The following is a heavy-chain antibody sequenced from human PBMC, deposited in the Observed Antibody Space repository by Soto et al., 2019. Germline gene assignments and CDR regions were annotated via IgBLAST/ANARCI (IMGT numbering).Heavy chain of an antibody. D-gene: IGHD3-22*01. Sequence: QLQLQESGSGLVKPSQTLSLTCAVSGGSISSGGYSWSWIRQPPGKGLEWIGYIYHSGSTYYNPSLKSRVTISVDRSKNQCSLKLSSVTAADTAVYYCARGTRSGYGPDSMYYFDYWGQGTLVTVSS. V-gene: IGHV4-30-2*01. CDR3: ARGTRSGYGPDSMYYFDY. CDR1: GGSISSGGYS. CDR2: IYHSGST. J-gene: IGHJ4*02.